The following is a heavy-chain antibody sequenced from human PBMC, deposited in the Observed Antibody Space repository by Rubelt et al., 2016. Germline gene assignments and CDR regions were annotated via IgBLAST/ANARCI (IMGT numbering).Heavy chain of an antibody. CDR2: IYYSGST. CDR1: GGSISSYY. J-gene: IGHJ3*02. V-gene: IGHV4-59*08. CDR3: ARTIAAADDDAFDI. Sequence: QVQLQESGPGLVKPSETLSLTCTVSGGSISSYYWSWIRQPPGKGLEWIGYIYYSGSTNSNPSLKSRVTISVDTSKNQFSLKLSSVTAADTAVYYCARTIAAADDDAFDIWGQGTMVTVSS. D-gene: IGHD6-13*01.